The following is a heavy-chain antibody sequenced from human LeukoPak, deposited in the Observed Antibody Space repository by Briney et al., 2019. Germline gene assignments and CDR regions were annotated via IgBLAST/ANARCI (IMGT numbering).Heavy chain of an antibody. D-gene: IGHD6-13*01. Sequence: GGSLRLSCAASGFTFSSYSMNWVRQAPGKGLEWVSSISSSSSYIYYADSVKGRFTISRDNANKSLYLQMNSLRAEDTAVYYCARDLRYSSSWYLSPFDYWGQGTLVTVSS. J-gene: IGHJ4*02. CDR2: ISSSSSYI. V-gene: IGHV3-21*01. CDR3: ARDLRYSSSWYLSPFDY. CDR1: GFTFSSYS.